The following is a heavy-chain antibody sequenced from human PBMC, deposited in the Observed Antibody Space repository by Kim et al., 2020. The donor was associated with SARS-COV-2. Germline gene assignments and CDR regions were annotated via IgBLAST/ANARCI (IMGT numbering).Heavy chain of an antibody. D-gene: IGHD3-3*01. Sequence: GGSLRLSCAASGFTFSSYAMHWVRQAPGKGLEWVAVISYDGSNKYYVDSVKGRFTISRDNSKNTLYLQMNSLGAEDTAVYYCARDPKYYDFWSGYLSSHNYYYYYGMDVWGQGTTVTVSS. CDR3: ARDPKYYDFWSGYLSSHNYYYYYGMDV. CDR2: ISYDGSNK. J-gene: IGHJ6*02. V-gene: IGHV3-30*04. CDR1: GFTFSSYA.